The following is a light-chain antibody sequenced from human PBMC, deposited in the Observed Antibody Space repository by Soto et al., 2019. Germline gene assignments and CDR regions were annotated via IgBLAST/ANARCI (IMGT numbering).Light chain of an antibody. CDR2: DAS. V-gene: IGKV3-11*01. CDR1: QSVSSY. Sequence: ELVLTRSPATLSLSPGERATLSCRASQSVSSYLAWYQQKPGQGPRLLIYDASSRATGIPARFSGSGSGTDFTLTISSLEPEDVAVYYCQQRSDWPLTFGGGTKGDIK. J-gene: IGKJ4*01. CDR3: QQRSDWPLT.